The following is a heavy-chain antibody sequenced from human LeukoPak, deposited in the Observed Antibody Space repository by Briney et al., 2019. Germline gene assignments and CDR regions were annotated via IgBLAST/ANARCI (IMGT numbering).Heavy chain of an antibody. CDR2: IYSGGST. CDR3: ARDRGGFSFDI. V-gene: IGHV3-53*04. CDR1: GFTVSSNY. Sequence: PGGSLRLSCAASGFTVSSNYMSWVRQAPGKGLEWVSVIYSGGSTDYADSVKGRFTISRHNSMNTLYLQMNSLRAGDTAVYYCARDRGGFSFDIWGRGTMVTVSS. D-gene: IGHD3-16*01. J-gene: IGHJ3*02.